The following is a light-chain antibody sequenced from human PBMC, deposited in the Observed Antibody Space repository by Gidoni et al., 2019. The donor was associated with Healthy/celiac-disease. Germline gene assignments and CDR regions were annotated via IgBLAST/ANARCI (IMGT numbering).Light chain of an antibody. CDR2: GNS. CDR1: SSNSGAGYD. V-gene: IGLV1-40*01. Sequence: QSVLTQPPSVSGAPGQCVTISCTGSSSNSGAGYDVHWYQQLPGTAPKLLIYGNSNRPSGVPDRFSGSKSGTSASLAITGLQAEDEADYYCQSYDSSLSGVVFGGGTKLTVL. CDR3: QSYDSSLSGVV. J-gene: IGLJ2*01.